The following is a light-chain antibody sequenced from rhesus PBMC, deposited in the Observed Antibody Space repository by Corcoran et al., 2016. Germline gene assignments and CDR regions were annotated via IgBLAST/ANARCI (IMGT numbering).Light chain of an antibody. Sequence: QAALTQPRSVSGSPGQSVTISCTGSSSDIGGYNYVSWYQHHPGTAPKLMIYEVTKRPSGVSDRFSGSKSGNTASLTISGLQAEDEDDYFCSSYAGSHTYIFGGGTRLTVL. CDR3: SSYAGSHTYI. J-gene: IGLJ1*01. CDR2: EVT. V-gene: IGLV2-32*02. CDR1: SSDIGGYNY.